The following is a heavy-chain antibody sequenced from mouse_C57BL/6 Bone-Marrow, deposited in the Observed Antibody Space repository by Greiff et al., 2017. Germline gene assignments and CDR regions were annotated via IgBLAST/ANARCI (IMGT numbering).Heavy chain of an antibody. V-gene: IGHV10-1*01. Sequence: DVKLVESGGGLVQPKGSLKLSCAASGFSFNTYAMNWVRQAPGKGLEWVARIRSKSNNYATYYADSVKDRFTISRDDSESMLYLQMNNLKTDDTAMYYCVAFYWYFDVWGTGTTVTVSS. CDR1: GFSFNTYA. J-gene: IGHJ1*03. CDR2: IRSKSNNYAT. CDR3: VAFYWYFDV.